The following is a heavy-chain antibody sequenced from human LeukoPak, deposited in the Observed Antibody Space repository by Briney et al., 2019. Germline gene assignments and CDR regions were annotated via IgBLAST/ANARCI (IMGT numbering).Heavy chain of an antibody. V-gene: IGHV3-30-3*01. Sequence: GGSLRLSCAASGFTFSSYAMHWVRQAPGKGLEWVAVISYDGSNKYYADSVKGRFTISRDNSKNTLYLQMNSLRAEDTAVYYCARENSLRQSGDYYYDSVYWGQGTLVTVSS. J-gene: IGHJ4*02. D-gene: IGHD3-22*01. CDR3: ARENSLRQSGDYYYDSVY. CDR2: ISYDGSNK. CDR1: GFTFSSYA.